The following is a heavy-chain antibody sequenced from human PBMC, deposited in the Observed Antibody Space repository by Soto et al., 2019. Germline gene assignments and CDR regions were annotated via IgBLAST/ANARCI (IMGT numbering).Heavy chain of an antibody. J-gene: IGHJ6*02. CDR1: GYTFTSYG. CDR3: ARDIEMATSERFYYYYYGMDV. CDR2: ISAYNGNT. Sequence: ASVKVSCKASGYTFTSYGISWVRQAPGQGLEWMGWISAYNGNTNYAQKLQGRVTMTTDTSTSTAYMELRSLRSDDTAVYYCARDIEMATSERFYYYYYGMDVWGQGTTVTVSS. V-gene: IGHV1-18*01. D-gene: IGHD5-12*01.